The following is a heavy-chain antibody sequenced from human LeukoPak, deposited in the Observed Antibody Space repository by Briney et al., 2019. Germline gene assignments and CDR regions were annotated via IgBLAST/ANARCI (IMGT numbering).Heavy chain of an antibody. CDR3: ATPDTGGSYGEYRYYFDY. Sequence: SVKVSCKASGGTFSSYAISWVRQAPGQGLEWMGRIIPILGIANYAQKFQGRVTITADKSTSTAYKELSSLRSEDTAVYYCATPDTGGSYGEYRYYFDYWGQGTLVAVSS. V-gene: IGHV1-69*04. CDR2: IIPILGIA. J-gene: IGHJ4*02. D-gene: IGHD1-26*01. CDR1: GGTFSSYA.